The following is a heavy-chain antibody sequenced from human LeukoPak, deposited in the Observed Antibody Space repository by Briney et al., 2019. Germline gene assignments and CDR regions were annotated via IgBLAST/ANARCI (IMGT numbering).Heavy chain of an antibody. D-gene: IGHD6-13*01. J-gene: IGHJ6*02. CDR1: GFTFSSYG. CDR2: IRYDGSNK. CDR3: ARNSAGYSSSWTPDYYYGMDV. V-gene: IGHV3-30*02. Sequence: GGSLRLSCAASGFTFSSYGMHWVRQAPGKGLEWVAFIRYDGSNKYYADSVKGRFTISRDNSKNTLYLQMNSLRAEDTAVYYCARNSAGYSSSWTPDYYYGMDVWGQGTTVTVSS.